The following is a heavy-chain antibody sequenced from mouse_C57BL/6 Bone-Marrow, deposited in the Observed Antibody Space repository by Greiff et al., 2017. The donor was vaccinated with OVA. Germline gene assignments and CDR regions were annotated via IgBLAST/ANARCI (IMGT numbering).Heavy chain of an antibody. D-gene: IGHD2-3*01. J-gene: IGHJ3*01. CDR1: GYTFTSYG. CDR2: IYPRSGNT. Sequence: VQLQESGAELARPGASVKLSCKASGYTFTSYGISWVKQRTGQGLEWIGEIYPRSGNTYYNEKFKGKATLTADKSSSTAYMELRSLTSEDSAVYFCARSGYYPFAYWGQGTLVTVSA. CDR3: ARSGYYPFAY. V-gene: IGHV1-81*01.